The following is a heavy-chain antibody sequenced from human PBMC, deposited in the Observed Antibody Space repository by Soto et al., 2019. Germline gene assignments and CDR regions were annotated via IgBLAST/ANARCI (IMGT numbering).Heavy chain of an antibody. CDR1: GDTFSSYA. Sequence: ASVKVSCKASGDTFSSYAISWVRQAPGQGLEWMGGIIPIFGTANYAQKFQGRVTITADESTSTAYMELSSLRSEDTAVYYCARAVDRIGIYYFDYWGQGTLVTVSS. CDR3: ARAVDRIGIYYFDY. J-gene: IGHJ4*02. V-gene: IGHV1-69*13. CDR2: IIPIFGTA. D-gene: IGHD2-15*01.